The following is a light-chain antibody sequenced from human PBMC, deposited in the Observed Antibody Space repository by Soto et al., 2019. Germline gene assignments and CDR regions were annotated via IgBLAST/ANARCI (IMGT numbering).Light chain of an antibody. CDR1: SSDVGAYNY. Sequence: QSALTQPPSASGSPGQSVTISCTGTSSDVGAYNYVSWYQQHPGRAPKLLIFEVNKRPSGVPDRFSGSKSGNTASLTVSGLQAEDEADYYCSSYAGGNNFVFGNGTKVTVL. CDR3: SSYAGGNNFV. CDR2: EVN. V-gene: IGLV2-8*01. J-gene: IGLJ1*01.